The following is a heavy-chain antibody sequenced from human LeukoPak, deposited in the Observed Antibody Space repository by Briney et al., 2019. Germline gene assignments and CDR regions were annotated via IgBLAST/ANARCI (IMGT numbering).Heavy chain of an antibody. V-gene: IGHV1-18*01. CDR1: GYTFTSYG. J-gene: IGHJ6*02. D-gene: IGHD3-9*01. Sequence: GASVKVSCKASGYTFTSYGISWVRQAPGQGLEWMGWISAYNGNTNYAQKLQGRVTMTTDTSTSTAYMELRSLRSDDTAVYYCARGLGHYDILTGSFYYYYGMDVWGQGTTVTVSS. CDR3: ARGLGHYDILTGSFYYYYGMDV. CDR2: ISAYNGNT.